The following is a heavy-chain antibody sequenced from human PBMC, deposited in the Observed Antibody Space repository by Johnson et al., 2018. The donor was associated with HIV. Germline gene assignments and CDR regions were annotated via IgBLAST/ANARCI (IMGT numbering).Heavy chain of an antibody. CDR3: ARVGASRFDAFHV. CDR1: GFTFSSYA. V-gene: IGHV3-30*14. J-gene: IGHJ3*01. Sequence: QVQLVESGGGLIQPGGSLRLSCAASGFTFSSYAMHWVRQTPAKGLECVAIISYDGSDKDYADSVKGRFTISRDSSKNTLYLQMNSLRAEDTAVYYCARVGASRFDAFHVWGQGTMVTVSS. CDR2: ISYDGSDK. D-gene: IGHD3-16*01.